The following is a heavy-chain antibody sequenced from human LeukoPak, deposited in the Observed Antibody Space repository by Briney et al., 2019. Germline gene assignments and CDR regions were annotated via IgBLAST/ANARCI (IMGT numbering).Heavy chain of an antibody. Sequence: PSETLSLTCTVSGDSISSSNSYWGWIRQPPGKGLEWIGSIYYSGNTYYNASLKSRVTMSVDTAKNQVSLRLSSVTAADTAVYYCARDSGTTGEVKFDPWGQGSLVTVSS. CDR3: ARDSGTTGEVKFDP. CDR1: GDSISSSNSY. J-gene: IGHJ5*02. CDR2: IYYSGNT. V-gene: IGHV4-39*07. D-gene: IGHD3-10*01.